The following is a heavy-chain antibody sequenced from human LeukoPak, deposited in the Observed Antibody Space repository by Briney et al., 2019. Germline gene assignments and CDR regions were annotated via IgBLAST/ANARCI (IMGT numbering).Heavy chain of an antibody. CDR1: GYIFTDYY. D-gene: IGHD2-15*01. CDR2: INPSDGDT. CDR3: ARDCSGADCYSGNAFDI. Sequence: ASVKVSCKTSGYIFTDYYMQWVRQAPGQGLEWMGWINPSDGDTKSARKFQGRVTMTRDTSISTAYLELSRLTSDDTAIYYCARDCSGADCYSGNAFDIWGQGTMVTVSS. V-gene: IGHV1-2*02. J-gene: IGHJ3*02.